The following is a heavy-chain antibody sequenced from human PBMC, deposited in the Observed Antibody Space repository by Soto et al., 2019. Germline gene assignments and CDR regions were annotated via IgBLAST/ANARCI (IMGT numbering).Heavy chain of an antibody. J-gene: IGHJ4*02. V-gene: IGHV5-51*01. CDR2: IYPGDSET. CDR1: GYNFTTFW. Sequence: PGESLKISCKGSGYNFTTFWIGWVRQMPGKGLEWMGIIYPGDSETKYSPDFEGQVTISADRSTNTAYLQWRSLRASDTAMYYGARLGFPGAIYFDSWGLGTLVTVSS. CDR3: ARLGFPGAIYFDS.